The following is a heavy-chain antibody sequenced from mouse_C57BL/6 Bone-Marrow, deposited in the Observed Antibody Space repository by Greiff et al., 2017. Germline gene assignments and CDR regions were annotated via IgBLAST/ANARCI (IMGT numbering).Heavy chain of an antibody. D-gene: IGHD2-4*01. J-gene: IGHJ2*01. V-gene: IGHV1-50*01. CDR3: ARGLPNYFDY. CDR2: IDPSDSYT. Sequence: VQLQQSGAELVKPGASVKLSCKASGYTFTSYWMQWVKQRPGQGLEWIGEIDPSDSYTNYNQKFKGKATLTVDTSSSTAYMQLSSLTSEDSAVYYCARGLPNYFDYWGQGTTLTVSS. CDR1: GYTFTSYW.